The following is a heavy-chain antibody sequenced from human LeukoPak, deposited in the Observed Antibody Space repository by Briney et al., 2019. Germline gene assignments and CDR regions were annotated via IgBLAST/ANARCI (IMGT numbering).Heavy chain of an antibody. CDR3: ARHITNSGSAFDL. V-gene: IGHV4-59*08. J-gene: IGHJ2*01. D-gene: IGHD3-10*01. Sequence: SETLSLTCTVSDGSISGYYWGWIRQAPGRGLEWIAYIHYTGINNYNPSLKSRAAISVDTSTNQFSLKLTSVTAADTAMYHCARHITNSGSAFDLWGRGTLVTVSS. CDR1: DGSISGYY. CDR2: IHYTGIN.